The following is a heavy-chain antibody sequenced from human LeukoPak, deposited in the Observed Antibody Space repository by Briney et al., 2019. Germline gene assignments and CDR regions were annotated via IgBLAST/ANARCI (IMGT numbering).Heavy chain of an antibody. CDR3: TLMNHTTFDN. D-gene: IGHD1-14*01. CDR1: GGTFSSYA. J-gene: IGHJ4*02. V-gene: IGHV1-69*05. Sequence: SVKVSCKTSGGTFSSYAISWVRQAPGQGLEWLGRIIPIFGTANYAQKFQGRVTITTGESTSTAYLEPSNLRSEDTAAYHSTLMNHTTFDNWGQGTMVTVSS. CDR2: IIPIFGTA.